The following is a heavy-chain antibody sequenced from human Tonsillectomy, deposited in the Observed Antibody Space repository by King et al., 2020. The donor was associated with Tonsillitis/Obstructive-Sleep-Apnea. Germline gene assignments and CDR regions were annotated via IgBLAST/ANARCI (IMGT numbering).Heavy chain of an antibody. J-gene: IGHJ4*02. V-gene: IGHV3-64D*06. CDR3: VKDQGRYCPGGVCFSFYF. CDR1: GFSLSTYP. D-gene: IGHD2-8*02. Sequence: VQLVESGGGLVQPGGSLRLSCSASGFSLSTYPMHWVRQAPGKGLEYVSGISSDGGSTYHADSVKGRFTISRENSKNTLYLQMNSLRAEDTAVYYCVKDQGRYCPGGVCFSFYFWGQGTLVTVSS. CDR2: ISSDGGST.